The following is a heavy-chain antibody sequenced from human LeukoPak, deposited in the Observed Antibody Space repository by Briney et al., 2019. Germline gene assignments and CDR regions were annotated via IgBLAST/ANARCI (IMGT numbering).Heavy chain of an antibody. Sequence: GGSLRLSCAASGFTFSSYSMNWVRQAPGKGLEWVSSISSSSGYIYYADSVKGRFTISRDNAKNSLYLQMNSLRAEDTAVYYCARVPSDYWGQGTLVTVSS. J-gene: IGHJ4*02. CDR2: ISSSSGYI. V-gene: IGHV3-21*01. CDR1: GFTFSSYS. CDR3: ARVPSDY.